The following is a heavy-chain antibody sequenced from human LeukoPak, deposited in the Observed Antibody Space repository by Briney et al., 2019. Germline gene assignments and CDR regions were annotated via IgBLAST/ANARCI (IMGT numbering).Heavy chain of an antibody. CDR1: GHTFINFG. D-gene: IGHD2-2*01. V-gene: IGHV3-21*01. CDR2: ISSSSSYI. J-gene: IGHJ5*02. CDR3: AREVTSTDIVVVPAASSNWFDP. Sequence: GGSLRLSCAASGHTFINFGMHWVRQAPGKGLEWVSSISSSSSYIYYTDSLKGRFTISRDNAKNSLYLQMNSLRAEDTAVYYCAREVTSTDIVVVPAASSNWFDPWGQGTLVTVSS.